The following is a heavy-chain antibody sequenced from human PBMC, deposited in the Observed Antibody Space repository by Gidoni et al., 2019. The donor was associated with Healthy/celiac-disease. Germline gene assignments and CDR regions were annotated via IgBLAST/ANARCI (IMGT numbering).Heavy chain of an antibody. J-gene: IGHJ3*02. D-gene: IGHD6-6*01. Sequence: QVQLVQSGAEVKKPGSPVRVSCKASGGTFSSYAISWVRPAPGQGLEWMGRIIPILGIANYAQRFQGRVTITADKSTSTAYMELSSLRSEDTAVYYCAKDSSSSSLGAFDIWGQGTMVTVSS. V-gene: IGHV1-69*04. CDR1: GGTFSSYA. CDR3: AKDSSSSSLGAFDI. CDR2: IIPILGIA.